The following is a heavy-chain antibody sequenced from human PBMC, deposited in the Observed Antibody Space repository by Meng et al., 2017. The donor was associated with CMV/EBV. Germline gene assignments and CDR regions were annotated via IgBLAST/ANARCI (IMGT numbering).Heavy chain of an antibody. V-gene: IGHV4-39*07. D-gene: IGHD3-10*01. CDR1: GGSVSSGSYY. J-gene: IGHJ2*01. CDR3: ARSTMVRGVITRYFDL. Sequence: GSLRLSCTVSGGSVSSGSYYWSWIRQPPGKGLEWIGEINHSGSTNYNPSLKSRVTISVDTSKNQFSLKLSSVTAADTAVYYCARSTMVRGVITRYFDLWGRGTLVTVSS. CDR2: INHSGST.